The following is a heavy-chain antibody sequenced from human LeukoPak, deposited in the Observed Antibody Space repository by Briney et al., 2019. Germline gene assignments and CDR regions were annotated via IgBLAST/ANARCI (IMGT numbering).Heavy chain of an antibody. CDR3: ARHASSSSLDY. V-gene: IGHV4-38-2*01. D-gene: IGHD6-13*01. CDR2: IYHSGST. J-gene: IGHJ4*02. Sequence: SETLSLTCAVSGYSISSGYYWGWIRQPPGKGLEWIGSIYHSGSTYYNPSVKGRVTISVDTSKNQFSLKLSSVTAADTAVYYCARHASSSSLDYWGQGTLVTVSS. CDR1: GYSISSGYY.